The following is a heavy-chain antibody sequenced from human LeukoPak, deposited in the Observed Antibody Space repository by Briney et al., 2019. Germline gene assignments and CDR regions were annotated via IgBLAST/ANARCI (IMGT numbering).Heavy chain of an antibody. CDR3: ATLRYFSPYQFDY. CDR2: IYHSGTT. CDR1: GVSISSGDCY. J-gene: IGHJ4*02. V-gene: IGHV4-30-4*01. D-gene: IGHD3-9*01. Sequence: SETLSLTCAVSGVSISSGDCYWSWIRQPPGQGLEWIGFIYHSGTTYDNPSLKGRVTFSLDTSKHQFSLKLSAVTAADTAVYYCATLRYFSPYQFDYWGQGTLVTVSS.